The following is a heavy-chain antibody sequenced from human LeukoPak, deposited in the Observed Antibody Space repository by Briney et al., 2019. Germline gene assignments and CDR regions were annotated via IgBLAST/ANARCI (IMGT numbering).Heavy chain of an antibody. Sequence: ASVKVSCKASGYTFTGYYMHWVRQAPGQGLEWMGWINPNSGGTNYAQKFQGRVTMTRDTSISTVYMELSRLRSDDTAVYYCASSIVGATKSWFDPWGQGTLVTVSS. CDR3: ASSIVGATKSWFDP. CDR1: GYTFTGYY. D-gene: IGHD1-26*01. J-gene: IGHJ5*02. CDR2: INPNSGGT. V-gene: IGHV1-2*02.